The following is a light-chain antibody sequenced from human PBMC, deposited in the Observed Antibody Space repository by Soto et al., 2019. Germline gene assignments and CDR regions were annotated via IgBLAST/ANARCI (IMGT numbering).Light chain of an antibody. Sequence: DIQMTQSPSSLSASVGDRVTITCQASQDISNYLNWYQQKPGKAPKLLIYDASNLETGVPSRFSGSGSGTDFTFTISRLQPEDIAKYYCQQYDNLPLLTFGGGTKVEIK. CDR3: QQYDNLPLLT. CDR2: DAS. V-gene: IGKV1-33*01. CDR1: QDISNY. J-gene: IGKJ4*01.